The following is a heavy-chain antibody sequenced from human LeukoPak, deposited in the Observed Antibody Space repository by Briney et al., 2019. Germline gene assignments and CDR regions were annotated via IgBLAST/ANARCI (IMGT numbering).Heavy chain of an antibody. CDR3: ARVPSGGPFDY. CDR1: GYTFTSYG. Sequence: ASVKVSCKTSGYTFTSYGISWVRQAPGQGLEWMGWISAYNGNTNYAQRLQGRVTMTTDTSTSTAYMELRSLTSDDTAVYYCARVPSGGPFDYWGQGTLVTVSS. D-gene: IGHD2-15*01. V-gene: IGHV1-18*01. J-gene: IGHJ4*02. CDR2: ISAYNGNT.